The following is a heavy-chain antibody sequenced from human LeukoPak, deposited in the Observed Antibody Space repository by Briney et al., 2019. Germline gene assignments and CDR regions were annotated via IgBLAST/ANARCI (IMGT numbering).Heavy chain of an antibody. CDR1: GGSISSGPYY. D-gene: IGHD3-22*01. Sequence: PSETLSLTCTVSGGSISSGPYYWGWIRQPPGKGLEWMGNIYYGENTYYNPSLKSRVTISIDTSKTQFYLKLSSLTAADMAVYYCARRDDSSGYHKIFDYWGPGTLVTVSS. V-gene: IGHV4-39*01. J-gene: IGHJ4*02. CDR2: IYYGENT. CDR3: ARRDDSSGYHKIFDY.